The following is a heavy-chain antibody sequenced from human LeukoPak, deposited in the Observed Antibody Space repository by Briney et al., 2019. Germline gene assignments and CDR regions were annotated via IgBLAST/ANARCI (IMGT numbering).Heavy chain of an antibody. CDR2: IYYSGST. Sequence: SETLSLTCTVSGGSISSYYWSWIRQPPGKGLEWIGYIYYSGSTNYNPSLKSRVTISVDTSKNQFSPKLSSVTAADTAVYYCARGYGGITYYFDYWGQGTLVTVSS. J-gene: IGHJ4*02. CDR3: ARGYGGITYYFDY. V-gene: IGHV4-59*01. D-gene: IGHD4-23*01. CDR1: GGSISSYY.